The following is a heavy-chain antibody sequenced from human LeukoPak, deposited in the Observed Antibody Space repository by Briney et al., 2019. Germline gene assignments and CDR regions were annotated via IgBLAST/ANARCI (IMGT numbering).Heavy chain of an antibody. V-gene: IGHV3-7*01. D-gene: IGHD3-10*01. Sequence: GGSLRPSCAASGFTFSSYWMSWVRQAPGKGLEWVANIKQDGSEKYYVDSVKGRFTISRDNAKNSLYLQMNSLRAEDTAVYYCARDYYGSGSSHNYWGQGTLVIVSS. J-gene: IGHJ4*02. CDR3: ARDYYGSGSSHNY. CDR1: GFTFSSYW. CDR2: IKQDGSEK.